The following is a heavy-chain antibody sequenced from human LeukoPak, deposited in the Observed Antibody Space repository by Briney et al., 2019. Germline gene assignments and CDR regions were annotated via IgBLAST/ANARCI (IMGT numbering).Heavy chain of an antibody. CDR2: IYYSGST. J-gene: IGHJ4*02. V-gene: IGHV4-31*03. CDR1: GGSISSGGYY. Sequence: ASETLSLTCTVSGGSISSGGYYWRWIRQHPGKGLEWIGYIYYSGSTYYNPSLKSRVTISVDTSKNQFSLKLSSVTAADTAVYYCARENYYDSSGYYSLFDYWGQGTLVTVSS. CDR3: ARENYYDSSGYYSLFDY. D-gene: IGHD3-22*01.